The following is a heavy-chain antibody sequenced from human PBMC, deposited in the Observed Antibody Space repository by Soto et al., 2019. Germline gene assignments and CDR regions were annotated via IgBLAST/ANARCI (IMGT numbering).Heavy chain of an antibody. V-gene: IGHV3-74*01. CDR1: GFTFSSYW. CDR3: ARDMGQAVAGGVYYYYGMDV. Sequence: GESLKISCAASGFTFSSYWMHWVRQAPGKGLVWVSRINSDGSSTSYADSVKGRFTISRDNAKNTLYLQMNSLRAEDTAVYYCARDMGQAVAGGVYYYYGMDVWGQGTTVTVSS. CDR2: INSDGSST. D-gene: IGHD6-19*01. J-gene: IGHJ6*02.